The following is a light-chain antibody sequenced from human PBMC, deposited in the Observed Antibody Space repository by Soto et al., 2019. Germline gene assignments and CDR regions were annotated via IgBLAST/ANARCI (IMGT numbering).Light chain of an antibody. J-gene: IGKJ1*01. CDR2: GAS. V-gene: IGKV3-15*01. Sequence: EIVMTQSPATLSVSPGERVTLSCRASQSVSSNLAWYQHKPGQAPRLLIYGASTRATGIPARFSGSGSGTEFTLTISSLQSEDFAFYYCQQYNNWPWTFGQGTKVEIK. CDR3: QQYNNWPWT. CDR1: QSVSSN.